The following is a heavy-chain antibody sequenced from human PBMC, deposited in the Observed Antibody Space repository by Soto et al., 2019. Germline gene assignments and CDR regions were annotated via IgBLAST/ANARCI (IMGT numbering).Heavy chain of an antibody. CDR3: AHRGDYGGYFDY. V-gene: IGHV2-5*02. D-gene: IGHD4-17*01. CDR1: GFSLSTSGVG. J-gene: IGHJ4*02. CDR2: ISWDDDK. Sequence: QITLKESGPTLVKPTQTLTLTCTFSGFSLSTSGVGVGWIRQPPGKALEWLALISWDDDKRYSPSLKSRLSITKDTSKNQVVLTMTNMDPVDTATYYCAHRGDYGGYFDYWGQGTLVTVSS.